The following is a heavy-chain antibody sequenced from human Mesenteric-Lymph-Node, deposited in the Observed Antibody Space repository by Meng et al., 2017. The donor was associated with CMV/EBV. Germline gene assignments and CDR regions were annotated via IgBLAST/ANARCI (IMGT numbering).Heavy chain of an antibody. CDR1: GFTFDDYG. V-gene: IGHV3-20*04. D-gene: IGHD4-11*01. Sequence: GGSLRLSCAASGFTFDDYGMSWVRQTPGKGLEWVSGMNWNGGSTGYADSVKGRFTISRDNAKNSLYLQMNSLRVEDTALYYCAREGDYNGYYYGMAVWGQGTTVTVSS. CDR3: AREGDYNGYYYGMAV. J-gene: IGHJ6*02. CDR2: MNWNGGST.